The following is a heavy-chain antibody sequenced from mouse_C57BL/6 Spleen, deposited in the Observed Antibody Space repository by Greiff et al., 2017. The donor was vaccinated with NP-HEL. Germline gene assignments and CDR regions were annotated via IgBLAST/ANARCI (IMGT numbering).Heavy chain of an antibody. CDR2: IDPSDSYT. J-gene: IGHJ3*01. CDR1: GYTFTSYW. CDR3: ARPHITTVVATEGFAY. D-gene: IGHD1-1*01. V-gene: IGHV1-59*01. Sequence: QVQLKQPGAELVRPGTSVKLSCKASGYTFTSYWMHWVKQRPGQGLEWIGVIDPSDSYTNYNQKFKGKATLTVDTSSSTAYMQLSSLTSEDSAVYYCARPHITTVVATEGFAYWGQGTLVTVSA.